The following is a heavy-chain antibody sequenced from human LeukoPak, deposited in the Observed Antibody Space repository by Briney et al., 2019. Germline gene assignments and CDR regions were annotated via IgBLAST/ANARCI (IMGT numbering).Heavy chain of an antibody. V-gene: IGHV3-23*01. CDR1: GFTFSSYA. J-gene: IGHJ4*02. CDR3: AKDTHMIVVVTLDY. CDR2: ISGSGGST. D-gene: IGHD3-22*01. Sequence: GGSLRLSCAASGFTFSSYAMRWVRQAPGKGLEWVSAISGSGGSTYYADSVKGRFTISRDNSKSTLYLQMNSLRAEDTAVYYCAKDTHMIVVVTLDYWGQGTLVTVSS.